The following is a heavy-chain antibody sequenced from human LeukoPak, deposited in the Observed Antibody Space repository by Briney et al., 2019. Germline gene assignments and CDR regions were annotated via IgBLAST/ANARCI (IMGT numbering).Heavy chain of an antibody. V-gene: IGHV4-59*08. J-gene: IGHJ4*02. Sequence: SETLSLTCTVSGGSISSHYWSWIRQPPGKGLEWIGYIYSSGSTNYNPSLKSRVTISVDASKNQFSLRLSSVTAADTAVYYCARHRYTSSSSYFDFWGLGTLVTVSS. CDR2: IYSSGST. D-gene: IGHD6-6*01. CDR1: GGSISSHY. CDR3: ARHRYTSSSSYFDF.